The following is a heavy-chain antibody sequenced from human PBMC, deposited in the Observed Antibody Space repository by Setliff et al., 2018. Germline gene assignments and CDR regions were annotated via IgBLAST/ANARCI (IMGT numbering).Heavy chain of an antibody. CDR1: GGSISSYY. CDR3: ARKGISALSGAFDM. V-gene: IGHV4-4*07. J-gene: IGHJ3*02. CDR2: IYTSGST. D-gene: IGHD1-26*01. Sequence: SETLSLTCTVSGGSISSYYWSWIRQPAGKGLEWIGRIYTSGSTNYNPSLKSRATMSVDTSKNQFSLKLSSVTAADTAVYYCARKGISALSGAFDMWGQGTMVTVSS.